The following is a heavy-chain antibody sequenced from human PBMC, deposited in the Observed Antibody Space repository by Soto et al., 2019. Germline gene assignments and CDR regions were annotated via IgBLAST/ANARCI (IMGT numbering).Heavy chain of an antibody. D-gene: IGHD2-21*01. V-gene: IGHV4-59*01. J-gene: IGHJ6*02. Sequence: QVQLQESGPGLVKPSETPSLTCTVSGGSISSYYWSWIRQPPGKGLEWIGYIYYSGSTNYNPSLKSRVTISVDTSKNQFSLKLSSVTAADTAVYYCARWSLFNKYGMDVWGQGTTVTVSS. CDR3: ARWSLFNKYGMDV. CDR2: IYYSGST. CDR1: GGSISSYY.